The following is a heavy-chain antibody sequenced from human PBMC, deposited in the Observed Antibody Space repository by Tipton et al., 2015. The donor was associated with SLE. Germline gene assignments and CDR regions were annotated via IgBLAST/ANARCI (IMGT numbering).Heavy chain of an antibody. D-gene: IGHD2-2*01. J-gene: IGHJ6*02. CDR2: IFGTT. Sequence: QLVQSGAEVKKPGSSVKVSCKASGGTFSTYAITWVRQAPGQGLEWMGGIFGTTDYAPKFQGRVTITTDESTSTAYMELSSLRSEDTAVYYCLRGTCSSSSCYGPVLPYGLDVWGQGP. CDR3: LRGTCSSSSCYGPVLPYGLDV. V-gene: IGHV1-69*01. CDR1: GGTFSTYA.